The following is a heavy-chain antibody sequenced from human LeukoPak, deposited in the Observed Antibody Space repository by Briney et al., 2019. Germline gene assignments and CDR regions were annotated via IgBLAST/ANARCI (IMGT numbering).Heavy chain of an antibody. V-gene: IGHV1-18*01. D-gene: IGHD4-23*01. CDR2: ITTNNGKT. CDR1: GYTFTSYG. Sequence: ASVKVSCKASGYTFTSYGISWVRQAPGQGLEWMGWITTNNGKTNYAQKVQGRITMTTDKSTSTVYMDLRSLRSDDTAVYYCASYGGNSLDWFDPWGQGTLVTVSS. CDR3: ASYGGNSLDWFDP. J-gene: IGHJ5*02.